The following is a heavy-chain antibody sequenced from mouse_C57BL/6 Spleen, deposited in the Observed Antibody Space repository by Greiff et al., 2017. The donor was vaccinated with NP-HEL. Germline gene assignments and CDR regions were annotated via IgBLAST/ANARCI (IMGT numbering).Heavy chain of an antibody. CDR1: GFSLTSYG. Sequence: VQLQQPGPGLVQPSQSLSITCTVSGFSLTSYGVHWVRQSPGKGLEWLGVIWSGGSTDYNAAFISRLSISKDNSKSQVFFKMNSLQADDTAIYYCARNTGDGYDNAMDYWGQGTSVTVSS. CDR2: IWSGGST. CDR3: ARNTGDGYDNAMDY. J-gene: IGHJ4*01. D-gene: IGHD2-2*01. V-gene: IGHV2-2*01.